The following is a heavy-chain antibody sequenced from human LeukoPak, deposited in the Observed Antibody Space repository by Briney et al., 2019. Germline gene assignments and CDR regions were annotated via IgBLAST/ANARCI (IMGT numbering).Heavy chain of an antibody. V-gene: IGHV3-7*04. CDR3: TRDGGSWFNFDY. CDR1: GFTFTTYW. D-gene: IGHD6-13*01. CDR2: IKQDGSEK. J-gene: IGHJ4*02. Sequence: GGSLRLSCVASGFTFTTYWMTWVRQAPGKGLEWVANIKQDGSEKYYVDSVKGRFTISRDNAKNSLYLQMNSLRAEDTAVYYCTRDGGSWFNFDYWGQGTLVTVSS.